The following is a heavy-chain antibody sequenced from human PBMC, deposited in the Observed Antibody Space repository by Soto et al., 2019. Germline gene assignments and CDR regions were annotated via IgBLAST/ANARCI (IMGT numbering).Heavy chain of an antibody. V-gene: IGHV4-31*03. D-gene: IGHD3-22*01. CDR2: IYFSGTT. J-gene: IGHJ5*02. CDR1: GGSISSGDYY. CDR3: ARRDRSGFSYWLDT. Sequence: QVQLQESGPGLVKPSQTLSLTCTVSGGSISSGDYYWSWIRQHPGKALEWIGTIYFSGTTYYNPSLKSRVTISIDTSKNQFSLNLSSVTAAETGVYYCARRDRSGFSYWLDTWGQGTLVTVSS.